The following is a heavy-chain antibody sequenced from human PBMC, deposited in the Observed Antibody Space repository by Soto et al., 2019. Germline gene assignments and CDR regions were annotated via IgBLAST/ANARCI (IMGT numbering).Heavy chain of an antibody. J-gene: IGHJ4*02. CDR1: GYSFTSYW. V-gene: IGHV5-10-1*01. CDR2: IDPSDSYT. CDR3: ARHRDDSSGYYHGTFAY. D-gene: IGHD3-22*01. Sequence: GESLKISCKGSGYSFTSYWISWVRQMPGKGLEWMGRIDPSDSYTNYSPSFQGHVTISADKSISTAYLQWSSLKASDTAMYYCARHRDDSSGYYHGTFAYWGQGTLVTVSS.